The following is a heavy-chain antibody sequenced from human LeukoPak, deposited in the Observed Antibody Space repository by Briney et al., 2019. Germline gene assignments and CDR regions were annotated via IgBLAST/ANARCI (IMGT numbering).Heavy chain of an antibody. CDR2: IIGSGESA. CDR3: AKDFNSNSSFEHWFDP. CDR1: GFTFTSYA. D-gene: IGHD2-15*01. V-gene: IGHV3-23*01. J-gene: IGHJ5*02. Sequence: GGSLRLSCAASGFTFTSYAMNWVRQAPGQGLEWVAVIIGSGESAHYADSVKGRFTISRDNSESTLYLQMNSLRTEDTAIYYCAKDFNSNSSFEHWFDPWGQGTLVTVSS.